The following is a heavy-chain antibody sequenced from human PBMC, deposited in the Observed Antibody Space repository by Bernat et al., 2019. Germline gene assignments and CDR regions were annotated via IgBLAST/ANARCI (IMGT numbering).Heavy chain of an antibody. CDR1: GFTFSSYG. D-gene: IGHD1-7*01. CDR3: ARDSLELPLDEPDDAFDI. CDR2: IWYDGSIK. V-gene: IGHV3-33*01. Sequence: QVQLVESGGGVVQPGRSLRLSCAASGFTFSSYGMHWVRQAPGKGLEWVAVIWYDGSIKSYADSVKGRFTISRDNSKTTLYLQMNSLRAEDTAVYYCARDSLELPLDEPDDAFDIWGQGTMVTVSS. J-gene: IGHJ3*02.